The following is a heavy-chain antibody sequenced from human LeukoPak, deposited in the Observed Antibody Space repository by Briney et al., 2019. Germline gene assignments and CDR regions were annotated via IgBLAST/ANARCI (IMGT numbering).Heavy chain of an antibody. CDR1: GGTFSSYA. J-gene: IGHJ6*03. CDR3: ARGVAGDYYYYYMDV. CDR2: ISPIFGTA. V-gene: IGHV1-69*05. D-gene: IGHD6-19*01. Sequence: GASVKVSCKASGGTFSSYAISWVRQARGRGLEWMGRISPIFGTANYAQKFQGRVTITTDESTSTDYMELSSLRSEDTAVYYCARGVAGDYYYYYMDVWGQGTTVTVSS.